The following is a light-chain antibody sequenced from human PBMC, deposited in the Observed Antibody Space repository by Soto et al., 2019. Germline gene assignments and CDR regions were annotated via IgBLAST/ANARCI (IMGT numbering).Light chain of an antibody. CDR1: SSDVGIYSL. CDR3: SSYAGSGNWV. CDR2: EVT. Sequence: QSVLTQPASVSGSPGQSITISCTGTSSDVGIYSLVSWYQQHPDKAPKLMIYEVTKRPSGVSNRFFGSKSGNTASLTIYELQAEDEADYYCSSYAGSGNWVFGGGTKVTVL. J-gene: IGLJ3*02. V-gene: IGLV2-23*02.